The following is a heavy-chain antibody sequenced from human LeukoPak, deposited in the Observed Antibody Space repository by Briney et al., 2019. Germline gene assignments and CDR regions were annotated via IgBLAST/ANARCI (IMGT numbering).Heavy chain of an antibody. D-gene: IGHD1-26*01. Sequence: SQTPSLTCTVSGGSISSGSYYWSWIRQPAGTGLEWIGRIYTSGSTNYNPSLKSRVTISVDTSKNQFSLKLSSVTAADTAVYYCARDRYKWELSDWGQGTLVTVSS. CDR1: GGSISSGSYY. V-gene: IGHV4-61*02. CDR3: ARDRYKWELSD. CDR2: IYTSGST. J-gene: IGHJ4*02.